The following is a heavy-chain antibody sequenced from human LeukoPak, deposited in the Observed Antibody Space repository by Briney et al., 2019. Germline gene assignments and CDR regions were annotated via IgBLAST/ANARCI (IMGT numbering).Heavy chain of an antibody. Sequence: ETLSLTCTVSGGSINSYYWSWIRQPPGKGLECIGYIHYTGSTNYNPSLKSRVTISVDTSKNQFSLKLSSVTAADTAVYYCASSSGWSFDPWGQGTLVTVSS. CDR2: IHYTGST. CDR3: ASSSGWSFDP. J-gene: IGHJ5*02. D-gene: IGHD6-19*01. CDR1: GGSINSYY. V-gene: IGHV4-59*01.